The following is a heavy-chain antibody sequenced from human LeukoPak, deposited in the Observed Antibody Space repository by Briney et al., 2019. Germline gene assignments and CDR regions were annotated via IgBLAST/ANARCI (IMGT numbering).Heavy chain of an antibody. V-gene: IGHV5-51*01. CDR1: GYSFTSYW. CDR2: IYPGDSDT. J-gene: IGHJ6*03. D-gene: IGHD2-15*01. CDR3: ARIYCSGGSYYSRYYYMDV. Sequence: GESLKISCKGSGYSFTSYWIGWVRQMPGKGLEWMGIIYPGDSDTRYSPSFQGQVTISADKSISTAYLQWSSLKASDTAMYYCARIYCSGGSYYSRYYYMDVWGKGTTVTVSS.